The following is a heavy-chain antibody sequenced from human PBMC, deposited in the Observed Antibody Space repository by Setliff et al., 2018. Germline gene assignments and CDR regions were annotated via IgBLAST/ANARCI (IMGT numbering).Heavy chain of an antibody. Sequence: SETLSLTCAVYGGSFSSYYWNWIRQPPGKGLEWIGEIHHSGSTKYNPSLKSRVTISVDTSKNQFSLRLSSVTAADTAVYYCARLRKAVDGINFPRYMDVWGKGPRSPSPQ. J-gene: IGHJ6*01. CDR1: GGSFSSYY. CDR3: ARLRKAVDGINFPRYMDV. D-gene: IGHD6-19*01. V-gene: IGHV4-34*01. CDR2: IHHSGST.